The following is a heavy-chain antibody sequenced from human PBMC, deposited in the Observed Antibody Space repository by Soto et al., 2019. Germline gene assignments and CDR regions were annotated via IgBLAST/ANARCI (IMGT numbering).Heavy chain of an antibody. D-gene: IGHD6-19*01. CDR2: ISSSSSYI. V-gene: IGHV3-21*01. CDR1: GFTFSTYS. Sequence: EVQLVESGGGLVKPGGSLRLSCAASGFTFSTYSMNWVRQAPGKGLEWVSSISSSSSYIYYADSVKGRFTISRDNAKNSLYLQMNSLRAEDTAVYYCARDRYSSGWYHAFDIWGQGTMVTVCS. CDR3: ARDRYSSGWYHAFDI. J-gene: IGHJ3*02.